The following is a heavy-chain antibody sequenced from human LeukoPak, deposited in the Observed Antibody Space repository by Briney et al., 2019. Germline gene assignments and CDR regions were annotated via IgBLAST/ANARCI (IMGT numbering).Heavy chain of an antibody. D-gene: IGHD6-13*01. CDR3: ARAISHSNYGVDV. V-gene: IGHV3-74*01. CDR1: GFTFTNHW. CDR2: INSDGSST. Sequence: PGGSLRLSCAASGFTFTNHWMHWVRQAPGKGLAWVSRINSDGSSTSFADSVKGRFTISRDNAKNTLYLQMNSLRAEDTAVYYCARAISHSNYGVDVWGQGTTVTVSS. J-gene: IGHJ6*02.